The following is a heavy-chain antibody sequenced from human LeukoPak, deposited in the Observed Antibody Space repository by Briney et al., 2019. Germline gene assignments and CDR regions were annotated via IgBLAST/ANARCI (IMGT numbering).Heavy chain of an antibody. CDR1: GFTFDDYA. CDR3: AKDIGYSSGWYPGVDY. CDR2: ISWNSGSI. J-gene: IGHJ4*02. V-gene: IGHV3-9*01. D-gene: IGHD6-19*01. Sequence: GRSLRLSCAASGFTFDDYAMHWVRQAPGKGLEWVSGISWNSGSIGYADSVEGRFTISRDNAKNSLYLQMNSLRAEDTALYYCAKDIGYSSGWYPGVDYWGQGTLVTVSS.